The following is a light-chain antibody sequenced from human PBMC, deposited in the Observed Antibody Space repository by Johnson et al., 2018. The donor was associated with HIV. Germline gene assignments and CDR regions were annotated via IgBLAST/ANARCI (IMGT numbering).Light chain of an antibody. CDR2: ENN. Sequence: QSVLTQPPSVSAAPGQKVTISCSGNNSNIGNNFVSWYQQLPGTAPKLLIYENNKRPSGIPDRFSGSKSGTSATLGITGLQTGDEADYYCGTWDSSLSAPWVVGTGTKVTVL. V-gene: IGLV1-51*02. CDR3: GTWDSSLSAPWV. J-gene: IGLJ1*01. CDR1: NSNIGNNF.